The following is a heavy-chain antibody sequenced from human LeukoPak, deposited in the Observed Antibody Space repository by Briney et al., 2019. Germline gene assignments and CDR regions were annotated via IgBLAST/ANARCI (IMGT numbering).Heavy chain of an antibody. J-gene: IGHJ4*02. CDR3: ARDSSGWYDFTFDY. V-gene: IGHV1/OR15-3*02. Sequence: GASVKVSCKASGYTFTGYYMHWVRQAPGQGLEWMGWINAGNGNTKYSQEFQGRVTITRDTSASTAYMELSSLRSDDTAVYYCARDSSGWYDFTFDYWGQGTLVTVSS. CDR1: GYTFTGYY. CDR2: INAGNGNT. D-gene: IGHD6-19*01.